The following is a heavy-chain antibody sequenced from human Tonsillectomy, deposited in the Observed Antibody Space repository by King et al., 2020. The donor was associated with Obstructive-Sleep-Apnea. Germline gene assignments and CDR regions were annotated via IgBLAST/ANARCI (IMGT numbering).Heavy chain of an antibody. CDR3: ARIHVEYCSGGSCYTDDAFDI. Sequence: VQLVESGGGLVKPGGSLRLSCAASGFTFSSYSMNWVRQAPGKGLEWVSSISSSSSYIYYADSVKGRFTISRDNAKNSLYLQMNSLRAEDTAVYYCARIHVEYCSGGSCYTDDAFDIWGQGTMVTVSS. CDR1: GFTFSSYS. V-gene: IGHV3-21*01. D-gene: IGHD2-15*01. CDR2: ISSSSSYI. J-gene: IGHJ3*02.